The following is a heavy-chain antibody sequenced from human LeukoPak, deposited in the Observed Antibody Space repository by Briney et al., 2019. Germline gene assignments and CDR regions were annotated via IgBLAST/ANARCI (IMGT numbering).Heavy chain of an antibody. CDR2: IKRKFEGETT. CDR3: TSDTVSTSDYAMDV. CDR1: GFTFSNTW. V-gene: IGHV3-15*01. D-gene: IGHD4-17*01. Sequence: GGCLRLSCTASGFTFSNTWMNSVRQAPGKGLEWVGRIKRKFEGETTEYAAPVKGRFTISRDDSKNTLYLQMNSLKTEDTAVFYCTSDTVSTSDYAMDVWGQGTTVTVSS. J-gene: IGHJ6*02.